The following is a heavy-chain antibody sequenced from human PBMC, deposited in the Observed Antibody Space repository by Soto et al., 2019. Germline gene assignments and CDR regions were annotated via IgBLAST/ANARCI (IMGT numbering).Heavy chain of an antibody. CDR3: DHRYCRGGTCYYTIDH. CDR1: GFSVSTSGEA. D-gene: IGHD2-15*01. J-gene: IGHJ4*02. Sequence: SGPTLVNPTQTLTLTCSCSGFSVSTSGEAGGWIRQPPGKALEWLALIYWNDNKYYSPSLKSRLTITKDTSKNQVVLTMTNMDPEDTATSYRDHRYCRGGTCYYTIDHWGQGTLVTVSS. CDR2: IYWNDNK. V-gene: IGHV2-5*01.